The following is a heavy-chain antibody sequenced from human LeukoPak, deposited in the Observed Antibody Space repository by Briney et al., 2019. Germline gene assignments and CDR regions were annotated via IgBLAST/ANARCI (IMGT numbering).Heavy chain of an antibody. CDR1: GFTVGSNY. J-gene: IGHJ4*02. D-gene: IGHD3-9*01. CDR2: IFSGGNT. Sequence: GGSLRLSCATSGFTVGSNYMSWVRQARGRGLEWVSTIFSGGNTYYADSVKGRFTISRDTSRNTLYLQMSSLWVEDTAVYFCARELTWHYYEYWGQGTLVTVSS. V-gene: IGHV3-53*01. CDR3: ARELTWHYYEY.